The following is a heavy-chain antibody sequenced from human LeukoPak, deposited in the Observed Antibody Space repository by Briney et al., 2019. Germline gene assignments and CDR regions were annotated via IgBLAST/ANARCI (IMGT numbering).Heavy chain of an antibody. Sequence: ASVKVSCKASGGTFSSYAISWVRRAPGQGLEWMGYINPRSGGTSSPQKFKGRVTLTADTINTAYMVLSSLISDDTAIYYCVREGSGLLTKNFDYWGQGTLVTVSS. CDR2: INPRSGGT. J-gene: IGHJ4*02. D-gene: IGHD2-15*01. CDR1: GGTFSSYA. CDR3: VREGSGLLTKNFDY. V-gene: IGHV1-2*02.